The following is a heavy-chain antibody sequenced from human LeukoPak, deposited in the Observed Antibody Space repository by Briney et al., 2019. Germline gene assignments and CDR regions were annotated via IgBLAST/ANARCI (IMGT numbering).Heavy chain of an antibody. J-gene: IGHJ3*02. V-gene: IGHV3-53*01. Sequence: GGSLRLSCAASGFTVSSNYMTWVRQAPGKGLDWVSVIYSGGNTYYADSEKGRFTISRDNSKNTLYLQMNSLRAEDTAVYYCARSESPLDDAFDIWGQGTMVTVSS. CDR1: GFTVSSNY. CDR2: IYSGGNT. CDR3: ARSESPLDDAFDI. D-gene: IGHD1-1*01.